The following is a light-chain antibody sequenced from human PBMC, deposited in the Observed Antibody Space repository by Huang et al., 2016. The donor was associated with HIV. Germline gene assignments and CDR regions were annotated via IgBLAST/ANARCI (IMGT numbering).Light chain of an antibody. V-gene: IGKV1-33*01. CDR2: DAS. Sequence: DIQMTQSPSSLSASVGDRVTITCQASQDISNYLNWYQQKPGKAPKRLIYDASNLEIGVPSRFRGSGSGTDFTFTISSLQPEDIATYYCQQYDNLPPYTFGQGTNLQI. CDR1: QDISNY. CDR3: QQYDNLPPYT. J-gene: IGKJ2*01.